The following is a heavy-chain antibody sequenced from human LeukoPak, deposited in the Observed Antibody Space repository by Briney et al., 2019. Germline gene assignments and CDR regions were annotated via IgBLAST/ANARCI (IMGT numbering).Heavy chain of an antibody. V-gene: IGHV4-38-2*02. Sequence: SETLSLTCNVSGYSIKSGYHWGWIRQPPGRGLEWIGNIYRSGSTYYNSSLKSRVTISIDTSKNQFSLKLSSLTAADTAVYFCARINWNPDYWGQGTLVTVSS. J-gene: IGHJ4*02. CDR2: IYRSGST. D-gene: IGHD1-20*01. CDR1: GYSIKSGYH. CDR3: ARINWNPDY.